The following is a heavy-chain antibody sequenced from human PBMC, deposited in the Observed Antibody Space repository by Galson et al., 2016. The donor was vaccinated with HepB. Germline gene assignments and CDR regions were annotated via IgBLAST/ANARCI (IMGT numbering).Heavy chain of an antibody. V-gene: IGHV3-53*01. Sequence: SLRLSCAASGFGVSSNYMSWVRQAPGKGLEWLSVLYSGGTTFYAGSVRGRFTISRDNSQNTLYLQMNSLRAEDTAVYFCARGWKWQLGSLYFDSWGQGTLVTVSS. J-gene: IGHJ4*02. D-gene: IGHD1-1*01. CDR1: GFGVSSNY. CDR2: LYSGGTT. CDR3: ARGWKWQLGSLYFDS.